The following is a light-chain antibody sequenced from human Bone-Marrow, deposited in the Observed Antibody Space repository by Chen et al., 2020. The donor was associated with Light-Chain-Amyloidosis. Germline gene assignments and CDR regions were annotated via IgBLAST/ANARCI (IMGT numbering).Light chain of an antibody. CDR2: RDT. J-gene: IGLJ2*01. CDR3: QSADSSGTYEVI. V-gene: IGLV3-25*03. CDR1: DLPTKY. Sequence: SYELTQPPSVSVSPGQTARITCSGDDLPTKYAYWYQQKQGQAPVLVIHRDTERPSGISERFSGSSSWTTATLTIRGVQAEDEADYHCQSADSSGTYEVIFGGGTKLTVL.